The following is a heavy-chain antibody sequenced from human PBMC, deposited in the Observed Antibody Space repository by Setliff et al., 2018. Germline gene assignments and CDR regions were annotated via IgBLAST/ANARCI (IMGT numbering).Heavy chain of an antibody. V-gene: IGHV4-4*07. CDR1: GGSISSYY. J-gene: IGHJ4*02. D-gene: IGHD4-17*01. CDR2: IYYSGSA. Sequence: SETLSLTCTVSGGSISSYYWSWIRQPAGKGLEWIGHIYYSGSANYNPSLKSRVTMSIDTSKNQFSLKLNSVTAADTAVYYCAREVYGDYPTYYFDYWGQGTLVTVSS. CDR3: AREVYGDYPTYYFDY.